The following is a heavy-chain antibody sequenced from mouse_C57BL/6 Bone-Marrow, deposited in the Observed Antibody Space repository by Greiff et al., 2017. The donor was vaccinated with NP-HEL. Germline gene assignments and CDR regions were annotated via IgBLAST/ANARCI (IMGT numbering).Heavy chain of an antibody. V-gene: IGHV1-64*01. Sequence: VQLQQPGAELVKPGASVKLSCKASGYTFTSYWMHWVKQRPGQGLEWIGMIHPNSGSTNYNEKFKSKATLTVDKSSSTAYMQLSSLTSEDSAVYYCAREDSSGYAMDYWGQGTSVTVSS. J-gene: IGHJ4*01. CDR2: IHPNSGST. CDR3: AREDSSGYAMDY. CDR1: GYTFTSYW. D-gene: IGHD3-2*02.